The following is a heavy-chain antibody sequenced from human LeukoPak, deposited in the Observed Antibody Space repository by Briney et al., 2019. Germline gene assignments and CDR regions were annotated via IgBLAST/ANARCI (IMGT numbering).Heavy chain of an antibody. CDR2: IYYSGST. D-gene: IGHD6-13*01. J-gene: IGHJ5*02. CDR3: ARLHFAAAEEFDP. CDR1: GGSINGYY. V-gene: IGHV4-59*08. Sequence: SETLSLTCTVSGGSINGYYWSWIRQPPGKGLEWIGYIYYSGSTNYNPSLKSRVTISVDTSKNQFSLNLSSVTAADTAMYYCARLHFAAAEEFDPWGQGTLVTVSS.